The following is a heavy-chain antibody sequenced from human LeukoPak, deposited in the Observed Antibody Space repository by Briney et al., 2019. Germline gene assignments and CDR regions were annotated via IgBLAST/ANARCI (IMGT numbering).Heavy chain of an antibody. Sequence: PGGSLRLSCAASGFTFSTYAMHWVRQAPGKGLEWVTLIRYDGGSKYYADSVKGRFTISRDNAKNSLYLQVNSLRAEDAAIYYCARDLGSYTSGWYMGFDYWGQGTLVTVSS. CDR2: IRYDGGSK. J-gene: IGHJ4*02. V-gene: IGHV3-30*02. D-gene: IGHD6-19*01. CDR1: GFTFSTYA. CDR3: ARDLGSYTSGWYMGFDY.